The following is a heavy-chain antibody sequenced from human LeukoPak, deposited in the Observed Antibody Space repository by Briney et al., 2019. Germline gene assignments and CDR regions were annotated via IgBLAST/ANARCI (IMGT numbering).Heavy chain of an antibody. CDR2: INHSGST. CDR3: ARVTTVTRGVYYYYMDV. CDR1: GGSFSGYY. D-gene: IGHD4-17*01. Sequence: SETLSLTCAVYGGSFSGYYWSWIRQPPGKGLEWIGEINHSGSTNYNPSLKSRVTISVDTSKNQFSLKLSSVTAADTAVYYCARVTTVTRGVYYYYMDVWGKGTTATVSS. J-gene: IGHJ6*03. V-gene: IGHV4-34*01.